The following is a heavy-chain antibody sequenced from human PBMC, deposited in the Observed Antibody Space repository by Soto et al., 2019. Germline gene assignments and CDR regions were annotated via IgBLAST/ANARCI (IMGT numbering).Heavy chain of an antibody. CDR1: GGSFSGYY. V-gene: IGHV4-34*01. Sequence: KQSQTLSLTCAVYGGSFSGYYWSWIRQPPGKGLEWIGEINHSGSTNYNPSLKSRVTISVDTSKNQFSLKLSSVTAADTAVYYCAGGVLDDFWSGPYYYMDVWGKGTTVTVSS. D-gene: IGHD3-3*01. J-gene: IGHJ6*03. CDR3: AGGVLDDFWSGPYYYMDV. CDR2: INHSGST.